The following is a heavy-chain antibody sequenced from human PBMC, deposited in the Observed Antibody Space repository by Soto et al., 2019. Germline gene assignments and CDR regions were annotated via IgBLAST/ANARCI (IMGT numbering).Heavy chain of an antibody. D-gene: IGHD3-3*01. CDR2: IIPLFGTS. CDR1: GGSFNDYA. J-gene: IGHJ4*02. CDR3: ARLPWRITVVGKVLGYSDS. V-gene: IGHV1-69*06. Sequence: QVQLLQSGAEVKTPGSSVTVSCTPSGGSFNDYAFSWVRQAPGQGLEWMVGIIPLFGTSDYSQSFCDRAMISAVKWSFTVFLELRSLTSQDTAVYCCARLPWRITVVGKVLGYSDSWGQGSLITVSS.